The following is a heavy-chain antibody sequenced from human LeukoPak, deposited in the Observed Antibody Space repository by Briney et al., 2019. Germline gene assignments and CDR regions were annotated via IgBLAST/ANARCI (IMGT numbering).Heavy chain of an antibody. D-gene: IGHD4-17*01. CDR3: ARDYADYVGYFFFDY. V-gene: IGHV3-23*01. J-gene: IGHJ4*02. Sequence: PGGSLRLSCAASGFTFNNYAMNWVRHAPWKGLECVSSISGGGETTYYADSAKGRFTISRDNSQNTLYLQMNSLRAEDTAVYYCARDYADYVGYFFFDYWGQGTLVTVSS. CDR2: ISGGGETT. CDR1: GFTFNNYA.